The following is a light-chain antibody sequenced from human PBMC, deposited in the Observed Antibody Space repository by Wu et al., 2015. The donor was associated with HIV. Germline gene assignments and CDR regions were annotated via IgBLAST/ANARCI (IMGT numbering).Light chain of an antibody. J-gene: IGKJ2*03. CDR1: QSVSSY. V-gene: IGKV3-15*01. CDR3: QQYNHWPRS. Sequence: EIVMTQSPAILSVSPGERATLSCRASQSVSSYLAWYQQKPGQAPRLLIYGASTRATDIPARFSGSGSGTEFTLTISSLQSEDFALYYCQQYNHWPRSFGLGDQAGEQT. CDR2: GAS.